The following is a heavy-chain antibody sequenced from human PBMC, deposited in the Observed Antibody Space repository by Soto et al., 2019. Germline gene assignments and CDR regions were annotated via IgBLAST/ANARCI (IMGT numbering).Heavy chain of an antibody. J-gene: IGHJ5*02. V-gene: IGHV1-18*04. CDR1: GYTFSTYG. CDR3: ARSDLTASWFDP. Sequence: QVQLVQSGAEVKKPGASVKVSCRASGYTFSTYGISWVRQAPGQRLEWMGWISAYNGNTNYAQNFQGRVSMTTDIPTSTAYLELSSLTSDDTAVYYWARSDLTASWFDPWGQGTLVTVSS. CDR2: ISAYNGNT.